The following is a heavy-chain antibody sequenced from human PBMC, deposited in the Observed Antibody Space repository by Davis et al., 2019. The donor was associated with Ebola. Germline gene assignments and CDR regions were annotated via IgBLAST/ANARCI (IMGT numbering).Heavy chain of an antibody. D-gene: IGHD1-1*01. CDR1: GYTFTTYG. J-gene: IGHJ6*02. V-gene: IGHV1-18*01. CDR3: SRGTGTTIDYYGMDV. Sequence: AASVKVSCKASGYTFTTYGISWVRQAPGQGLEWMGWISAYNGNTNYAQKLQGRVTMTTDTSTSTAYMELRSLRSDDTAVYYCSRGTGTTIDYYGMDVWGQGTTVTVSS. CDR2: ISAYNGNT.